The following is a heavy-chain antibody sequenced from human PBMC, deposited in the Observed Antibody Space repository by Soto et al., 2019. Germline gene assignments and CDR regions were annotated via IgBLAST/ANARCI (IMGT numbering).Heavy chain of an antibody. CDR2: TYYRSKWYN. CDR1: GDSVSSNSAA. Sequence: SQTLSLTCAISGDSVSSNSAAWNWIRQSPSRGLEWLGRTYYRSKWYNDYAVSVKSRITINPDTSKNQFSLQLNSVTPEDTAVYYCARGVREGYSSGWPRFDYWGQGTLVTVSS. CDR3: ARGVREGYSSGWPRFDY. J-gene: IGHJ4*02. V-gene: IGHV6-1*01. D-gene: IGHD6-19*01.